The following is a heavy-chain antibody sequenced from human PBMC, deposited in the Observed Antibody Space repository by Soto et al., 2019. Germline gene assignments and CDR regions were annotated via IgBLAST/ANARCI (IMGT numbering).Heavy chain of an antibody. CDR3: VKLFDY. CDR1: GFSFSSVD. CDR2: LSPTEGNI. Sequence: GGSLRLSCSASGFSFSSVDVHWVRQSPGKGLEFVAGLSPTEGNIFYADSVKGRSTISRDNYKNRLFLQMSSLRPEETAVYYCVKLFDYWGQGTLVTVSS. V-gene: IGHV3-64D*06. J-gene: IGHJ4*02.